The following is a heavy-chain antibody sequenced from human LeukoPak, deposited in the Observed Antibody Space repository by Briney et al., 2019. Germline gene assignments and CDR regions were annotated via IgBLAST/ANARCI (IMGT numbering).Heavy chain of an antibody. D-gene: IGHD3-9*01. V-gene: IGHV4-34*01. J-gene: IGHJ4*02. Sequence: SETLSLTCAVYGGSFSGYYWSWIRQPPGKGLEWIGEINHSGSTNYNPSLKSRATISVDTSKNQFSLKLSSVTAADTAVYYCATAWMPTYYDILTGYSGPFDYWGQGTLVTVSS. CDR2: INHSGST. CDR3: ATAWMPTYYDILTGYSGPFDY. CDR1: GGSFSGYY.